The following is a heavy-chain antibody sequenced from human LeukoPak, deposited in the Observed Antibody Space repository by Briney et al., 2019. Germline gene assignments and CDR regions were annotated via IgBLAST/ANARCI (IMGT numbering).Heavy chain of an antibody. CDR1: GYTFTGYY. D-gene: IGHD3-16*01. J-gene: IGHJ3*02. CDR2: INPNSGGT. Sequence: ASVKVSCKASGYTFTGYYMHWVRQAPGQGLEWMGWINPNSGGTNYAQKFQGRVTMTRDTSISTAYMELSRLRSDDTAVYYCARDWGHSDAFDIWGQVTMVTVSS. V-gene: IGHV1-2*02. CDR3: ARDWGHSDAFDI.